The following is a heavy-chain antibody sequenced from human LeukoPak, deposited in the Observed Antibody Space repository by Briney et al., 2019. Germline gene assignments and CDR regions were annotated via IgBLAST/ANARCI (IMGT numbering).Heavy chain of an antibody. CDR3: ARDPAERLRGATYYYYMDV. V-gene: IGHV1-69*01. Sequence: SVKVSCKASGRTFSTHAISWVRQAPGQALEWMGGIIPRSGTANYAQKFQGRVTINADESTSTAYMEPSSLTSGDTAVYYCARDPAERLRGATYYYYMDVWGKGTTVTVSS. CDR2: IIPRSGTA. J-gene: IGHJ6*03. CDR1: GRTFSTHA. D-gene: IGHD1-1*01.